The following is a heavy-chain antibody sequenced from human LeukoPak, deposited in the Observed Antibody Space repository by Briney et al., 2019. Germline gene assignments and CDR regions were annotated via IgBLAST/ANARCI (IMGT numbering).Heavy chain of an antibody. CDR1: GGSISSSSYY. V-gene: IGHV4-39*07. J-gene: IGHJ4*02. Sequence: SETLSLTCTVSGGSISSSSYYWGWIRQPPGKGLEWIGSIYYSGSTYYNPSLKSRVTISVDTSKNQFSLKLSSVTAADTAVYYCARGSGWYSAFDYWGQGTLVTVSS. D-gene: IGHD6-19*01. CDR2: IYYSGST. CDR3: ARGSGWYSAFDY.